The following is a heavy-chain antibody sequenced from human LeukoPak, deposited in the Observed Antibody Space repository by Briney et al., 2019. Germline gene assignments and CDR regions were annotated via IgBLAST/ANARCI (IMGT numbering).Heavy chain of an antibody. Sequence: SETLSLTCTVSGGSIGSSSYYWGWLRQPPGKGLEWIGSIYYSGSTYYNPSLKSRVAISVDTSKNQFSLKLSSVTAADTAVYYCARPQFSPPYDMIVVDWGQGTLVTVSS. CDR2: IYYSGST. J-gene: IGHJ4*02. CDR1: GGSIGSSSYY. CDR3: ARPQFSPPYDMIVVD. V-gene: IGHV4-39*01. D-gene: IGHD3-22*01.